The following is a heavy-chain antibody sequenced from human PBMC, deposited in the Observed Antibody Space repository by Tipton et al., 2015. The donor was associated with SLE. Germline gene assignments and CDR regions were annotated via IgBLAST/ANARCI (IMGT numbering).Heavy chain of an antibody. CDR2: IREDGSEE. D-gene: IGHD3-10*01. V-gene: IGHV3-7*01. CDR3: AREYQGRFYVNGAFDI. CDR1: GFTFSNNW. Sequence: AVSGFTFSNNWMAWVRQAPGKGLEWVAHIREDGSEEFYVDSVRGRFFISRDNGKNSLFLQMNSLNAEDTAVYYCAREYQGRFYVNGAFDIWGQGTMVTVSS. J-gene: IGHJ3*02.